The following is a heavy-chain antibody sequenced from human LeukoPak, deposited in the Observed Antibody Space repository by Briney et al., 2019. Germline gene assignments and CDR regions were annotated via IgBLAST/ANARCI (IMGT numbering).Heavy chain of an antibody. Sequence: SETLSLTCTVSGGSISSGGYYWSWIRQHPGKGLERIGYIYYSGSTYYNPSLKSRVTISVDTSKNQFSLKLSSVTAADTAVYYCASVTAMVGYFDYWGQGTLVTVSS. J-gene: IGHJ4*02. V-gene: IGHV4-31*03. CDR1: GGSISSGGYY. D-gene: IGHD5-18*01. CDR3: ASVTAMVGYFDY. CDR2: IYYSGST.